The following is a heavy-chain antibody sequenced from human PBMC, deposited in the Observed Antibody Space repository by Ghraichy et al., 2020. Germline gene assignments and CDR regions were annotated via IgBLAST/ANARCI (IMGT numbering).Heavy chain of an antibody. CDR2: IYYSGST. CDR3: ARYSRSYRDYYYYYGMDV. J-gene: IGHJ6*02. Sequence: SETLSLTCTVSGGSISSYYWSWIRQPPGKGLEWIGYIYYSGSTNYNPSLKSRVTISVDTSKNQFSLKLSSVTAADTAVYYCARYSRSYRDYYYYYGMDVWGQGTTVTVSS. CDR1: GGSISSYY. V-gene: IGHV4-59*01. D-gene: IGHD1-26*01.